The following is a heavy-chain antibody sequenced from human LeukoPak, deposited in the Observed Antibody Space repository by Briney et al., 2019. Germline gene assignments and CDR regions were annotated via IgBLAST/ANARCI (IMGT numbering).Heavy chain of an antibody. CDR3: HTTRTHQGYDTHVLDY. J-gene: IGHJ4*02. CDR1: GFAFSIYA. V-gene: IGHV3-23*01. Sequence: GGSLRLSCAASGFAFSIYAMTWVRQAPGKGLEWVSAISGSGGSTYYADSVKGRFTISRDNSKNTLYLQMNSLRAEDTAVYYCHTTRTHQGYDTHVLDYWGQGTLVTVSS. D-gene: IGHD3-9*01. CDR2: ISGSGGST.